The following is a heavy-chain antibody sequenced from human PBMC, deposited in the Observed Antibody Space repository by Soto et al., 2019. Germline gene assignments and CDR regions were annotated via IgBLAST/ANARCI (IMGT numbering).Heavy chain of an antibody. V-gene: IGHV1-18*01. Sequence: EASVKVSCKASGYTFASYGISWVRQAPGQGLEWMGWISAYNGNTNYAQKLQGRVTMTTDTSTSTAYMELRSLRSDDTAVYYCARGVSLSSEVWFDPWGQGTLVTVSS. J-gene: IGHJ5*02. CDR3: ARGVSLSSEVWFDP. CDR1: GYTFASYG. CDR2: ISAYNGNT. D-gene: IGHD2-15*01.